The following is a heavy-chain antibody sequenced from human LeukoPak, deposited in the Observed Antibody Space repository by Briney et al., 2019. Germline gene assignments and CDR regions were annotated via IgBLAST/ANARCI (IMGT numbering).Heavy chain of an antibody. J-gene: IGHJ5*02. CDR3: ARRPRAGWFDP. Sequence: SETLSLTCTVSGYSISSGYYWGWIRQPPGKGLEWIGSIYHSGSTYYTPSLKSRVTISVDTSKNQFSLKLRSVTAADTAVYYCARRPRAGWFDPWGQGTLVTVSS. CDR2: IYHSGST. CDR1: GYSISSGYY. V-gene: IGHV4-38-2*02.